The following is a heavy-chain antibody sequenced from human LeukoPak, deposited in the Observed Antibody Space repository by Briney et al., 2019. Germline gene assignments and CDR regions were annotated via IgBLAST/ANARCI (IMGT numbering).Heavy chain of an antibody. D-gene: IGHD3-16*01. V-gene: IGHV3-23*01. CDR1: GFTFSSSA. CDR2: ISGSGSGGST. Sequence: GGSLRLSCAASGFTFSSSAMSWVRQAPGKGLEWVSSISGSGSGGSTYYADSVKGRFTISRDNSKNTLYLQMNSLRAEDTAVYYCAKGWGGSFNAFDIWGQGTMVTVSS. J-gene: IGHJ3*02. CDR3: AKGWGGSFNAFDI.